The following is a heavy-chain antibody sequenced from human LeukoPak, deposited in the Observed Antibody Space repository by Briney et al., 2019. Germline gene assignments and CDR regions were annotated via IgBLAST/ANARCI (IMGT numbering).Heavy chain of an antibody. V-gene: IGHV3-7*01. CDR3: ARDRGSRGYYNYYVDV. CDR2: IKQDGSEK. J-gene: IGHJ6*03. Sequence: GGSLRLSCAASGFSFSSYWMRWVRQAPGKGLEWVANIKQDGSEKYYVDSVKGRFTISRDNAKNSLYLQMNSLRAEDTALYYCARDRGSRGYYNYYVDVWGKGTTVTVSS. CDR1: GFSFSSYW. D-gene: IGHD6-25*01.